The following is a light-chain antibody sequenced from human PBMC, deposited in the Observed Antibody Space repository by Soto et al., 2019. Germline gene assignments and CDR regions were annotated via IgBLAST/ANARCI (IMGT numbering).Light chain of an antibody. CDR1: QSLLQSDGKTY. CDR2: EVS. CDR3: MQPVEFPWT. Sequence: DIVMSQTPLSLSVTPGQPASISCKSTQSLLQSDGKTYLYWHLQKPGQPPQLLIYEVSNRLSGLPDRFSGSGSGTDFTLKISRVEAGDVGVYYCMQPVEFPWTFGQGTRVEIK. V-gene: IGKV2D-29*01. J-gene: IGKJ1*01.